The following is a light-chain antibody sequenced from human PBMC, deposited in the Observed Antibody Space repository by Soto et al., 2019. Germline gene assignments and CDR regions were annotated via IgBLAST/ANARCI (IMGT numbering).Light chain of an antibody. Sequence: EIVLTQSPGTLSLSPGERATHSCRSSQSVRSSQSVSSYLAWYQQKPGQAPRLLIYGASNRATGIPDRFSGSGSGTDFTLTISRLEPEDFAVYYCQQYGTSPLTFGPGTKVGVK. V-gene: IGKV3-20*01. CDR3: QQYGTSPLT. CDR1: QSVRSSQSVSSY. CDR2: GAS. J-gene: IGKJ3*01.